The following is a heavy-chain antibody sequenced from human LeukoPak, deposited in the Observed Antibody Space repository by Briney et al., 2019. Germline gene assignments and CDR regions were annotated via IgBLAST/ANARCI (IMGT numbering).Heavy chain of an antibody. CDR1: GFTFSSYA. V-gene: IGHV3-74*01. Sequence: GGSLRLSCAASGFTFSSYAMSWVRQAPGKGLVWVSRINSDGSSTSYADSVKGRFTISRDNAKNTLYLQMNSLRAEDTAVYYCARDLGFRPTSDYFDYWGQGTLVTVSS. CDR3: ARDLGFRPTSDYFDY. CDR2: INSDGSST. D-gene: IGHD3-16*01. J-gene: IGHJ4*02.